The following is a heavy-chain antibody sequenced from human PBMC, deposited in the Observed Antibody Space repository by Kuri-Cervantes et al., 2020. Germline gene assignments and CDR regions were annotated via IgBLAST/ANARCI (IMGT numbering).Heavy chain of an antibody. CDR1: GGTFSSYA. CDR2: IIPIFDSR. V-gene: IGHV1-69*05. D-gene: IGHD3-22*01. Sequence: SVKVSCKASGGTFSSYAISWVRQAPGQGLEWMGSIIPIFDSRRYAQKFQGRVTITTDESTSTAYMELSSLRSEDTAVYYCVRESTTMTRNFDYWGQGTLVTVSS. CDR3: VRESTTMTRNFDY. J-gene: IGHJ4*02.